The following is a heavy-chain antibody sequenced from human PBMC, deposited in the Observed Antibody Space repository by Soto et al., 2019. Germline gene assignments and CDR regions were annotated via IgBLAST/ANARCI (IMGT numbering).Heavy chain of an antibody. Sequence: GASVKVSCKASGGTFSSYAISWVRQAPGQGLEWMGGIIPIFGTANYAQKFQGRVTITADESTSTAYMELSSLRSEDTAVYYCARGSVVPALRVNWFDPWGQGTLVTVSS. CDR2: IIPIFGTA. V-gene: IGHV1-69*13. J-gene: IGHJ5*02. CDR3: ARGSVVPALRVNWFDP. CDR1: GGTFSSYA. D-gene: IGHD2-2*01.